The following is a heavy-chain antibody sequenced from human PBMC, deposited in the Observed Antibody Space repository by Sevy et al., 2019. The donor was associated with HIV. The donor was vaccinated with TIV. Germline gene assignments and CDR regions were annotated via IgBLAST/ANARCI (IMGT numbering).Heavy chain of an antibody. D-gene: IGHD2-2*01. J-gene: IGHJ6*02. CDR1: GGSFSGYY. CDR3: ARGDVLRYCSSTSCRRYYYYGMDV. V-gene: IGHV4-34*01. CDR2: INHSGST. Sequence: SETLSLTCAVYGGSFSGYYWSRIRQPPGKGLEWIGEINHSGSTNYNPSLKSRVTISVDTSKNQFSLKLSSVTAADTAVYYCARGDVLRYCSSTSCRRYYYYGMDVWGQGTTVTVSS.